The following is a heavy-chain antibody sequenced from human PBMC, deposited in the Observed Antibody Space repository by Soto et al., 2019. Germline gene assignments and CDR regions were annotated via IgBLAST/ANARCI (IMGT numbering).Heavy chain of an antibody. D-gene: IGHD2-15*01. V-gene: IGHV1-8*01. CDR3: ARVGYCSGGSCYSTHYYYGMDV. J-gene: IGHJ6*02. CDR1: GYTFTSCD. Sequence: QVQLVQSGAEVKKPGASVKVSCRASGYTFTSCDINWLRQATGQGLEWMGWMNPDNGNTGYAQKFQGRVTMTSDTSASTAYMELSSLSSEDTAIYYCARVGYCSGGSCYSTHYYYGMDVWGQGTTVTVSS. CDR2: MNPDNGNT.